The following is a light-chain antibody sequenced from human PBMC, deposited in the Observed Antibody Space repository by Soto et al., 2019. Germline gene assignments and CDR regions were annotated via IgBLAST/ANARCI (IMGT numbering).Light chain of an antibody. CDR2: DAS. CDR1: QNIGRY. J-gene: IGKJ1*01. V-gene: IGKV1-5*01. Sequence: IQMTQSPSTLSASVGDRVTITCRASQNIGRYMAWYQQKPGRAPSLIIFDASTLERGVPSRFSGSGSGTEFTLIISSLQPDDFATYYCQQFKDYLWTFGQGTKVDIK. CDR3: QQFKDYLWT.